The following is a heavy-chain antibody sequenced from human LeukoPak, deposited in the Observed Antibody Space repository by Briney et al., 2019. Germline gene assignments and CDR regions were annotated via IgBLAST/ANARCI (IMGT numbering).Heavy chain of an antibody. CDR2: ISGSGGST. J-gene: IGHJ4*02. D-gene: IGHD3-22*01. V-gene: IGHV3-23*01. Sequence: GGSLRLSCVAAGLSFSSYDMYWVRQAPGKGLEWVSAISGSGGSTYYADSVKGRFTISRDNSKNTLYLQMNSLRAEDTAVYYCAKDWLSMIVVVIGLIDYWGQGTLVTVSS. CDR1: GLSFSSYD. CDR3: AKDWLSMIVVVIGLIDY.